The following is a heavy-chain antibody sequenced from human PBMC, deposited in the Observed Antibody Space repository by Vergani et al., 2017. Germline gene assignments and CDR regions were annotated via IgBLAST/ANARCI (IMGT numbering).Heavy chain of an antibody. CDR3: ARGGDSSSWSTLVGYYYYGMDV. D-gene: IGHD6-13*01. Sequence: EVQLVESGGGLVQPGGSLTLSCPASGFTVSTNSIRWVRQAPGKALYLLSVIYTGGSTYYADSVKGRFPISRHNSKNTLYLQMNSLRAEDTAVYYCARGGDSSSWSTLVGYYYYGMDVWGQGTTVTVSS. CDR2: IYTGGST. V-gene: IGHV3-53*04. CDR1: GFTVSTNS. J-gene: IGHJ6*02.